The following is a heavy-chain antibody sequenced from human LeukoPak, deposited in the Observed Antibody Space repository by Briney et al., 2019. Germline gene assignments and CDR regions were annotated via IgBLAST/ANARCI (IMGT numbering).Heavy chain of an antibody. J-gene: IGHJ5*02. CDR2: IYLDDDK. CDR1: GFSLSTSGVG. V-gene: IGHV2-5*02. CDR3: AHSRITMVRGVIATPPDNWFDP. Sequence: SGPTLVNPTQTLGLTCTFSGFSLSTSGVGVGWIRQPPGKALGWLALIYLDDDKPYSPSLKSRLTITKDTSKNQVVLTMTNMDPVDTATYYCAHSRITMVRGVIATPPDNWFDPWGQGTLVTVSS. D-gene: IGHD3-10*01.